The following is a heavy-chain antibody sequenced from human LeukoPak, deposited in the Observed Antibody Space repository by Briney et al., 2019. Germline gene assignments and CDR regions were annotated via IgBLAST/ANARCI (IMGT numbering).Heavy chain of an antibody. Sequence: GGSLRLSCAASGFTFSSYSMNWVRQAPGKGLEWVSSISSSSSYIYYADSVKGRFTISRDNAKNSLYLQMNSLRAEDTAVYYWARDPLTRLGGGVLWFAPGGRGTRVTVP. V-gene: IGHV3-21*01. J-gene: IGHJ5*02. CDR3: ARDPLTRLGGGVLWFAP. D-gene: IGHD3-10*02. CDR1: GFTFSSYS. CDR2: ISSSSSYI.